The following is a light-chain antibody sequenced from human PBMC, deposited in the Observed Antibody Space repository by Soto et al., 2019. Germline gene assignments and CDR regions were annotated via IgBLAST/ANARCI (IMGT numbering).Light chain of an antibody. J-gene: IGLJ3*02. Sequence: QAVVTQPPSASGTPGRRVTISCSGSSSNIGSNAVNWYQQLPGTAPKLLIYDNDQRPSGIPDRFSGSKSGTSATLGITGLQTGDEADYYCGTWDTSLNVWMFGGGTKLTVL. CDR3: GTWDTSLNVWM. CDR1: SSNIGSNA. CDR2: DND. V-gene: IGLV1-51*01.